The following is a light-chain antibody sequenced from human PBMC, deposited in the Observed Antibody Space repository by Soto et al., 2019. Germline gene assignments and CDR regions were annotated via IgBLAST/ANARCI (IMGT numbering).Light chain of an antibody. V-gene: IGKV3-11*01. Sequence: EIVLTQSPATLSLSRGGRAPLSCRASQNVYSYLAWYQQKPGQAPRLLIYDASNRATGIPAWFSGSGSGTDFTLTISSRDPEDVGVYYCQHRNNWPPGAAFGGLTKVEIK. J-gene: IGKJ4*01. CDR2: DAS. CDR3: QHRNNWPPGAA. CDR1: QNVYSY.